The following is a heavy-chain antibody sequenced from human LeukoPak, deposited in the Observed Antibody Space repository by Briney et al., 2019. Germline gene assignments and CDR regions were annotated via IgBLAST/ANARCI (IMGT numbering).Heavy chain of an antibody. CDR3: ARDSRFGEYHFDY. Sequence: AASVKVSCKASGYTFTGYYMYWVRQAPGQGLEWMGWINPNSGGTNYAQKFQGRVTMTRDTSISTAYMELSRLRSDDTAVYYCARDSRFGEYHFDYWGQGTLVTVS. J-gene: IGHJ4*02. D-gene: IGHD3-10*01. CDR1: GYTFTGYY. CDR2: INPNSGGT. V-gene: IGHV1-2*02.